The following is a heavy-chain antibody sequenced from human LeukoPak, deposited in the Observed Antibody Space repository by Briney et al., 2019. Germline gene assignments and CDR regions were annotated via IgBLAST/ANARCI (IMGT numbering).Heavy chain of an antibody. D-gene: IGHD3-10*01. Sequence: GGSLRLSCAASGFTFSSYAMSWVRQAPGKGLEWVSAISGSGGSTYYADSVKGRFTISRDNSKNTLYLQMNSLRAEDTAVYYCARDKVREDYYYYMDVWGKGTTVTVSS. CDR1: GFTFSSYA. CDR3: ARDKVREDYYYYMDV. V-gene: IGHV3-23*01. J-gene: IGHJ6*03. CDR2: ISGSGGST.